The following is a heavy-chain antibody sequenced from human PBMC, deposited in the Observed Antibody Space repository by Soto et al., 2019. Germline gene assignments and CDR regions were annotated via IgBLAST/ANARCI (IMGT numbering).Heavy chain of an antibody. V-gene: IGHV4-59*12. Sequence: LSETLSLTCTVSGDSIDNYYWSWIRQSPGKGLEWIGYIYYSGSTTYSPSLKSRVTISVDRAKSQFSLRLRSVTAADTAVYYCARSGRFLELLFYLDSWGQGALVTVSS. CDR2: IYYSGST. D-gene: IGHD3-3*01. J-gene: IGHJ4*02. CDR3: ARSGRFLELLFYLDS. CDR1: GDSIDNYY.